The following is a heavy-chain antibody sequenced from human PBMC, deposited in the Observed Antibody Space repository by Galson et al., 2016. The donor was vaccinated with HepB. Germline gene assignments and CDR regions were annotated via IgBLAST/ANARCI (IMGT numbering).Heavy chain of an antibody. CDR1: GFTVSSNF. V-gene: IGHV3-66*02. Sequence: SLRLSCAASGFTVSSNFMSWVRQAPGQGLEWVSLIYSGGNTYYGDSVKGRFTISRDNSKNTVYLQMNSLRAEDTAVYYCARILAAADYGMDVWGKGTTVTVSS. D-gene: IGHD2-15*01. CDR3: ARILAAADYGMDV. J-gene: IGHJ6*04. CDR2: IYSGGNT.